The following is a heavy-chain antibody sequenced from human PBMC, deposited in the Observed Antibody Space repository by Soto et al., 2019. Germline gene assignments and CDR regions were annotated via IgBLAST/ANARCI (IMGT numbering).Heavy chain of an antibody. CDR2: IIPTFGTT. J-gene: IGHJ5*02. CDR3: AGASDSTWYNWLDP. V-gene: IGHV1-69*01. Sequence: QVQLVQSGAEVRKPGSSVKVSCKAPGGNFSSNGIRWVRQAPGQGLEFMGGIIPTFGTTNYAHKFRGRVTITADESTGTAYMEWSSLRSDDTAVYYSAGASDSTWYNWLDPCGQGTLFTVSS. CDR1: GGNFSSNG. D-gene: IGHD5-18*01.